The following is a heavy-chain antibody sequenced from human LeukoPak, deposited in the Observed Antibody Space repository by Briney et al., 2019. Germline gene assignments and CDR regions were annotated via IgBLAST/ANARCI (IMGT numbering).Heavy chain of an antibody. CDR2: INPSGGST. V-gene: IGHV1-46*01. CDR1: GYTFTSYY. D-gene: IGHD3-10*01. Sequence: GASVKVSCKASGYTFTSYYMHWVRQAPGQGLEWMGIINPSGGSTSYAQKFQGRVTMTRDTSTSTVYMELSSLRSEDTAVYYCARDYYMVRGVIPFNWFDPWGQRTLVTVSS. CDR3: ARDYYMVRGVIPFNWFDP. J-gene: IGHJ5*02.